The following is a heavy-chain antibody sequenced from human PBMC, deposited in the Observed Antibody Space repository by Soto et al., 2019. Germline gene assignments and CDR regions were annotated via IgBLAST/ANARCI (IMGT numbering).Heavy chain of an antibody. CDR2: INHSGRT. D-gene: IGHD2-15*01. V-gene: IGHV4-34*01. CDR1: GGSFSGYY. CDR3: ARCRRGIYCSGGSCSQPWFDP. J-gene: IGHJ5*02. Sequence: QVQLQQWGAGLLKPSETLSLTCAVYGGSFSGYYWSWIRQPPGKGLEWIGEINHSGRTNYNPSHKRRVTISVDTSKKQFALKLSSVTAADTAVYYCARCRRGIYCSGGSCSQPWFDPWGQGTLVTVSS.